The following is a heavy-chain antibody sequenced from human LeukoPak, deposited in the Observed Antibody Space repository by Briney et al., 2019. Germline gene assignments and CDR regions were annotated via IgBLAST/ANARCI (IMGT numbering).Heavy chain of an antibody. D-gene: IGHD3-22*01. Sequence: ASVKVSCKVSGYTLTELSMHWVRQAPGKGLEWMGGFDPEDGETFYAQKFQGRVTMTEDTSTDTAYMELSSLRAEDTAVYYCATDYYYDSSGSYYTVDYWGQGTLVTVSS. J-gene: IGHJ4*02. V-gene: IGHV1-24*01. CDR3: ATDYYYDSSGSYYTVDY. CDR2: FDPEDGET. CDR1: GYTLTELS.